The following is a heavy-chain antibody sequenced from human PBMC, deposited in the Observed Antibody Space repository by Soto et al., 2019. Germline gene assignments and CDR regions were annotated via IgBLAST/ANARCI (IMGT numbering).Heavy chain of an antibody. CDR3: ARDDIPGRAVAIYGMDV. D-gene: IGHD6-19*01. J-gene: IGHJ6*02. V-gene: IGHV3-33*01. CDR2: IWYDGSNK. CDR1: GFTFSNYG. Sequence: QVQLVESGGGVVQPGRSLRLSCAASGFTFSNYGMHWVRQAPGKGLEWVAVIWYDGSNKYYADSVKGRFTISRDNSKNTLYLQMNSLRAEDTAVYYCARDDIPGRAVAIYGMDVLGPRDHGHRLL.